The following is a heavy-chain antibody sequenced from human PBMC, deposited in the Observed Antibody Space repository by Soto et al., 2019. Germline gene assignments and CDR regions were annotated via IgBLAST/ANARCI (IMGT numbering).Heavy chain of an antibody. J-gene: IGHJ4*02. CDR1: GGSFTSNNW. V-gene: IGHV4-4*02. Sequence: SETLSLTCAVSGGSFTSNNWWTWVRQPPGQGLEWVGEIYRTGSTNYNPSLKSRVTISLDKSEIQFSLKVTSLTAADTAVYYCASRDPGTSVDYWGQGTLVTVSS. D-gene: IGHD1-7*01. CDR3: ASRDPGTSVDY. CDR2: IYRTGST.